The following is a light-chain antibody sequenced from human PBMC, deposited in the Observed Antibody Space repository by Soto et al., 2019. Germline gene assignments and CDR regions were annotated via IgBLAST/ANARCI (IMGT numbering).Light chain of an antibody. V-gene: IGLV2-23*02. CDR2: EVT. J-gene: IGLJ1*01. CDR3: CSYAGRSHYV. CDR1: SSNVGSYNL. Sequence: QSVLTQPASVSGSPGQSITISCTGVSSNVGSYNLVSWYHQHPDKAPQLMIYEVTKRPSGVSNRFSGSKSGNTASLTISGLQTEDEADYYCCSYAGRSHYVFGTGTKLTVL.